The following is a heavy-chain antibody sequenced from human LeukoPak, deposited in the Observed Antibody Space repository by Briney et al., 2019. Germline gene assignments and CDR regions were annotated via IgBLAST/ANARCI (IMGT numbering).Heavy chain of an antibody. Sequence: GASVKVSCKASGGTFSSYAISWVRQAPGQGLEWMGGIIPIFGTANCAQKFQGRVTITTDEYTSTAYMELSSLRSEDTAVYYCARAVDTITLGAFDIWGQGTMVTVSS. CDR2: IIPIFGTA. J-gene: IGHJ3*02. CDR1: GGTFSSYA. V-gene: IGHV1-69*05. D-gene: IGHD5-18*01. CDR3: ARAVDTITLGAFDI.